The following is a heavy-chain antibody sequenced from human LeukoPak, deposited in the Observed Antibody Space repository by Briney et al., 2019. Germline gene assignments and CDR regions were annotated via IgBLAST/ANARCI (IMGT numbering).Heavy chain of an antibody. J-gene: IGHJ5*02. Sequence: SETLSLTCTVSGGSISGYYWNWIRQPPGKGLEWIGYIYYSGSTNYNSSLKSRVTISVDMSRNQVSLKLRSVTAADTAVYYCATAGSSSWFGDWFDPWGQGMLVTVSS. CDR3: ATAGSSSWFGDWFDP. V-gene: IGHV4-59*01. CDR1: GGSISGYY. D-gene: IGHD6-13*01. CDR2: IYYSGST.